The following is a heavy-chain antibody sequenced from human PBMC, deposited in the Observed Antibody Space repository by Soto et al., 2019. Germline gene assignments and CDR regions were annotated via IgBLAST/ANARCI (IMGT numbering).Heavy chain of an antibody. Sequence: EVQLLESGGGLVQPGGSLRLSCAASGFTFSSYAMSWVRQAPGKGLEWVSAISGSGGSTYYADSVKGRFIISRDNSKNTLYLQMNSLRAEDTAVYYCAKDDIVVVVAATLLDYWGQGTLVTVSS. CDR2: ISGSGGST. V-gene: IGHV3-23*01. CDR3: AKDDIVVVVAATLLDY. CDR1: GFTFSSYA. D-gene: IGHD2-15*01. J-gene: IGHJ4*02.